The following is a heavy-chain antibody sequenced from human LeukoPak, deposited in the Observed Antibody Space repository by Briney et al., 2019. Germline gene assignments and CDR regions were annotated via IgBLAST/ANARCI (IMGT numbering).Heavy chain of an antibody. Sequence: GGSLRLSCAASGFTFSSYAMTWVRQAPGKGLEWVSGISGSGGSTYYADSVKGRFTISRDNSKNTLYLQMNSLRAEDTAVYYCVKGDITMIVVVTGDAFDIWGQGTMVTVSS. D-gene: IGHD3-22*01. V-gene: IGHV3-23*01. CDR3: VKGDITMIVVVTGDAFDI. J-gene: IGHJ3*02. CDR2: ISGSGGST. CDR1: GFTFSSYA.